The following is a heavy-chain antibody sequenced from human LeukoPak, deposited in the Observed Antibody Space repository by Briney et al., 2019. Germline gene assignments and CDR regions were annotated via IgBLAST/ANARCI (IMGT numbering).Heavy chain of an antibody. D-gene: IGHD5-24*01. J-gene: IGHJ4*02. CDR1: GYSISSGYY. Sequence: SETLSLTCTVSGYSISSGYYWGWIRQPPGKGLEWIGSIYYSGSTYYNPSLKSRVTISVDTSKNQFSLKLSSVTAADTAVYYCARAGRDGYIDSNYFDYWGQGTLVTVSS. V-gene: IGHV4-38-2*02. CDR2: IYYSGST. CDR3: ARAGRDGYIDSNYFDY.